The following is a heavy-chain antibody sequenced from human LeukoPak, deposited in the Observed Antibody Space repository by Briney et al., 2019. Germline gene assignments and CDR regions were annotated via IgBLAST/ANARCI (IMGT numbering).Heavy chain of an antibody. CDR2: ISSSSSYI. Sequence: PGGSLRLSCAASGFTFSSYSMTWVRQAPGKGLEWVSSISSSSSYIYYAGSVKGRFTISRDNAKNSLYLQMNSLRAEDTAVYYCARENPSYYDFWSGTTTANNPWGQGTLVTVSS. D-gene: IGHD3-3*01. CDR3: ARENPSYYDFWSGTTTANNP. CDR1: GFTFSSYS. J-gene: IGHJ5*02. V-gene: IGHV3-21*01.